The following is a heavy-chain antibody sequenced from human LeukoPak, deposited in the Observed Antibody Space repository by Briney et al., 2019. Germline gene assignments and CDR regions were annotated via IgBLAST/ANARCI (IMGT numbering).Heavy chain of an antibody. CDR2: IRNNGDST. Sequence: PGGSLRLSCAASGFTFRNYAMTWVRQAPGKGLEWVSGIRNNGDSTDYSDSVKGRFTIPRDNSKNTLYLQMSSLRAEDTALYYCAKMLWGTVTWGQGTLVTVSS. D-gene: IGHD4-11*01. J-gene: IGHJ5*02. CDR3: AKMLWGTVT. V-gene: IGHV3-23*01. CDR1: GFTFRNYA.